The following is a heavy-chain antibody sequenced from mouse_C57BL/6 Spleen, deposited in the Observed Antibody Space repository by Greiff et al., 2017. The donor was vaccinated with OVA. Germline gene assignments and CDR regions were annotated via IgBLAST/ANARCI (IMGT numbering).Heavy chain of an antibody. CDR3: AREGTDYFDY. D-gene: IGHD3-3*01. CDR1: GYAFTNYL. V-gene: IGHV1-54*01. J-gene: IGHJ2*01. Sequence: QVQLKESGAELVRPGTSVKVSCKASGYAFTNYLIEWVKQRPGQGLEWIGVINPGSGGTNYNEKFKGKATLTADKSSSTAYMQLSSLTSEDSAVYFCAREGTDYFDYWGQGTTLTVSS. CDR2: INPGSGGT.